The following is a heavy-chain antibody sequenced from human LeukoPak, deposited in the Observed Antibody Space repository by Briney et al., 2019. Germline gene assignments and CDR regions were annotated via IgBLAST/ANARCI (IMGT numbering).Heavy chain of an antibody. J-gene: IGHJ4*02. Sequence: PGGSLRLSCAASGFTFSSYGLHWVRQAPAKGLERVPVISYDGSNKYYADSVKGRFTISRDNSKNTLYLQMNSLRAEDTAVYYCAKDRGYYDSSGYWEVWGQGTLVTVSS. D-gene: IGHD3-22*01. CDR3: AKDRGYYDSSGYWEV. CDR2: ISYDGSNK. CDR1: GFTFSSYG. V-gene: IGHV3-30*18.